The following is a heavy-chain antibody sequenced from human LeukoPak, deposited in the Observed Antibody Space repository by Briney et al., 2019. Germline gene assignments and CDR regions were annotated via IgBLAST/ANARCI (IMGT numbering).Heavy chain of an antibody. Sequence: GGSLRLSCAASGFTFSSSAMSWVRQAPGKGLEWVAAISDTGRLSYCADSVNGRFTISRDNSKNALYLQVNSLRADDAALYYCAKSHYYGSGSIDYWGQGTLVTVSS. CDR3: AKSHYYGSGSIDY. D-gene: IGHD3-10*01. CDR1: GFTFSSSA. CDR2: ISDTGRLS. J-gene: IGHJ4*02. V-gene: IGHV3-23*01.